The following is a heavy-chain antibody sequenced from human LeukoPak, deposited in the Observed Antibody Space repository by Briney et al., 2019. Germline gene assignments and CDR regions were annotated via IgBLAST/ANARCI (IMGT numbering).Heavy chain of an antibody. CDR1: GGSITSGGYY. V-gene: IGHV4-31*03. CDR2: IYHSGTS. CDR3: ARVVGGARSSGYSILHFDY. D-gene: IGHD3-22*01. J-gene: IGHJ4*02. Sequence: PQTLSLTCTVSGGSITSGGYYWSWLRQHPGKGLEWIGYIYHSGTSYYNPSLSSRLSISVDTSKNQFSLRLTSMTAADTAVYYCARVVGGARSSGYSILHFDYWGQGTLVTVSS.